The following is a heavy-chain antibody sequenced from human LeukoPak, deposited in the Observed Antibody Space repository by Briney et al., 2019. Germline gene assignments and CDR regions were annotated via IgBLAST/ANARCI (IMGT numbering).Heavy chain of an antibody. J-gene: IGHJ4*02. V-gene: IGHV3-9*01. CDR2: ISWNSGSI. Sequence: GGSLRLSYAASGFTFDDYAMHWVRQAPGKGLEWVSGISWNSGSIGYADSVKGRFTVSRDNAKNSLYLQMNSLRAEDTALYYCAKTLWVTTGYYFDYWGQGTLVTVSS. CDR1: GFTFDDYA. CDR3: AKTLWVTTGYYFDY. D-gene: IGHD4-17*01.